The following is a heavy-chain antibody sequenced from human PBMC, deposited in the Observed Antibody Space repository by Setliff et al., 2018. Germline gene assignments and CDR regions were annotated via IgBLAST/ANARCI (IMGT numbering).Heavy chain of an antibody. Sequence: GSLRLSCEGSGFIFSNYFMSWFRQAPGKGLEWLSYVTTTGGFTKEADSVRGRFSVSRDNSKNTLYLQMNGLRAEDSALYYCAKDPNGDFFGAFDTWGQGALVTVSS. D-gene: IGHD4-17*01. CDR1: GFIFSNYF. V-gene: IGHV3-11*03. CDR2: VTTTGGFT. J-gene: IGHJ5*02. CDR3: AKDPNGDFFGAFDT.